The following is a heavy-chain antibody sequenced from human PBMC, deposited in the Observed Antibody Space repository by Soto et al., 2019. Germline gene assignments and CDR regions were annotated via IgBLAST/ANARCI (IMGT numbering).Heavy chain of an antibody. D-gene: IGHD2-2*02. Sequence: GASVKVSCKASGGTFSSYAISWLRQAPGQGLEWMGGIIPIFGTANYAQKFQGRVTITADESTSTAYMELSSLRSEDTAVYYCARGTLRYCSSTSCYSPYYYGMDVWGQGTTVTVSS. CDR2: IIPIFGTA. CDR3: ARGTLRYCSSTSCYSPYYYGMDV. J-gene: IGHJ6*02. V-gene: IGHV1-69*13. CDR1: GGTFSSYA.